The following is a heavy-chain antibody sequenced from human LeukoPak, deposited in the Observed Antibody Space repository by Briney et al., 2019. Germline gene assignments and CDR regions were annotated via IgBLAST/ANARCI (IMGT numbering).Heavy chain of an antibody. Sequence: GGSLRLSCAASGFTFSSYGMHWVRQAPGKGLEWVAFIRYDGSNKYYADSVRGRFTISRDNSKNTLYLQMNSLRAEDTAVYYCAKWDSSGYYDYFDYWGQGTLVTVSS. J-gene: IGHJ4*02. CDR1: GFTFSSYG. CDR2: IRYDGSNK. D-gene: IGHD3-22*01. CDR3: AKWDSSGYYDYFDY. V-gene: IGHV3-30*02.